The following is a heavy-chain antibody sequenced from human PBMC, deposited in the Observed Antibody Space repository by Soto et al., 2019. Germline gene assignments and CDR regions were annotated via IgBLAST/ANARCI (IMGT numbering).Heavy chain of an antibody. CDR1: GGSFSGYY. D-gene: IGHD3-10*01. CDR2: INHSGST. Sequence: QVQLQQWGAGLLKPSETLSLTCAVYGGSFSGYYWSWIRQPPGKGLEWIGEINHSGSTNYNPSLKSRVTISVDTSKNQFSLKLSSVTAADTAVYYCARGRRSYYYGSGSSHYMDVWGKGTTVTVSS. V-gene: IGHV4-34*01. CDR3: ARGRRSYYYGSGSSHYMDV. J-gene: IGHJ6*03.